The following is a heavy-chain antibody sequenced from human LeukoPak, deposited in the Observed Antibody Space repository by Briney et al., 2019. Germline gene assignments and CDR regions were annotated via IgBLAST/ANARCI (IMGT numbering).Heavy chain of an antibody. J-gene: IGHJ4*02. V-gene: IGHV4-38-2*02. CDR2: IYTSGST. Sequence: PSETLSLTCTVSGYSLRNGYHWAWFRQPPGKGLEWIGRIYTSGSTNYNPSLKSRVTISVDTSKNQFSLKLSSVTAADTAVYYCARGGYCGGDCYFYYWGQGTLVTVSS. CDR3: ARGGYCGGDCYFYY. D-gene: IGHD2-21*02. CDR1: GYSLRNGYH.